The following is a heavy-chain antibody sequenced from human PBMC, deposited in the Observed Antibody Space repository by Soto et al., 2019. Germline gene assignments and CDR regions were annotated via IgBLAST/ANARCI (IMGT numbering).Heavy chain of an antibody. CDR1: DYSISSGYY. CDR2: IYHSGST. CDR3: TRRGSSGTPVDY. D-gene: IGHD1-26*01. V-gene: IGHV4-38-2*01. Sequence: PSETLSLTCGVSDYSISSGYYWGWIRQPPGKGLERIGNIYHSGSTHYNPALKSRVTISVDTSKNQFSLKLKSVTAADTAVYYCTRRGSSGTPVDYWGQGTLVTVSS. J-gene: IGHJ4*02.